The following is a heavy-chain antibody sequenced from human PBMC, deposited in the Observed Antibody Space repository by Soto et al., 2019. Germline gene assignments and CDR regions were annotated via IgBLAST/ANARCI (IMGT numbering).Heavy chain of an antibody. J-gene: IGHJ5*02. CDR2: VAHDGTSK. Sequence: PGGSLRLSCGASGFTFSNHAIHWVRRAPGKGLEWVALVAHDGTSKYYAGSVKGRFTISSDKSTNTLFLQMDSLDTEDTAVYYCARDRRITGIVAEIDLWRRGTLVTVSS. V-gene: IGHV3-30-3*01. CDR3: ARDRRITGIVAEIDL. D-gene: IGHD1-20*01. CDR1: GFTFSNHA.